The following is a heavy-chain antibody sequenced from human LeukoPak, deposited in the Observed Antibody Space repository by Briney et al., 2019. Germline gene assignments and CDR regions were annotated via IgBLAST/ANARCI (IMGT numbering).Heavy chain of an antibody. CDR2: INHSGST. J-gene: IGHJ4*02. Sequence: SETLSLTCTVSGGSISSYYWSWIRQPPGKGLEWIGEINHSGSTNYNPSLKSRVTISVDTSKNQFSLKLSSVTAADTAVYYCATLGSESIAVAGVHDYWGQGTLVTVSS. D-gene: IGHD6-19*01. CDR1: GGSISSYY. CDR3: ATLGSESIAVAGVHDY. V-gene: IGHV4-34*01.